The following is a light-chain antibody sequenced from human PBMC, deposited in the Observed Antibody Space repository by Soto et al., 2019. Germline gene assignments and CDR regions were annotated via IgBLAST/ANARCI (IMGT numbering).Light chain of an antibody. J-gene: IGKJ1*01. CDR3: QPYNDWPRT. CDR2: GAS. CDR1: QSVGSN. Sequence: EVVMTQSPAALSVSPGERATLSCRASQSVGSNLAWYQQKPGQAPRLLIYGASTRATGIPARFSGSGSGTEFTLTISSLQSEDFAVYYCQPYNDWPRTFGRGTKVEIK. V-gene: IGKV3-15*01.